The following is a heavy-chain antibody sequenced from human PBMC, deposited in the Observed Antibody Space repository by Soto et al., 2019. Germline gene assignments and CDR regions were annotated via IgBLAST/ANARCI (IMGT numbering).Heavy chain of an antibody. CDR3: AGEDGMMASSGWYEGFDY. CDR2: INPNSGGT. CDR1: GYTFTGYY. D-gene: IGHD6-19*01. J-gene: IGHJ4*02. Sequence: ASVQVSCKASGYTFTGYYMHWVRPAPGQGLAWMGWINPNSGGTNYAQKFQGWVIMTRDTSISTAFIELSRLRSDDTAVYYCAGEDGMMASSGWYEGFDYWGQGTLVTVSS. V-gene: IGHV1-2*04.